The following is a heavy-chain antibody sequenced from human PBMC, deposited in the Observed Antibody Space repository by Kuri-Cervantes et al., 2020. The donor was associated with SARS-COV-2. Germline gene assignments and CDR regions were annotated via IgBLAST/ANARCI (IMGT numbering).Heavy chain of an antibody. Sequence: GSLRLSCTVSGGSISSYYWSWIRQPAGKGLEWIGRIYTSGSTNYNPSLKSRVTMSVDTPKNQFSLKLSSVTAADTAVYYCARATDYYDFWSGYYSSGQEIAFDIWGQGTMVTVSS. J-gene: IGHJ3*02. CDR1: GGSISSYY. V-gene: IGHV4-4*07. CDR3: ARATDYYDFWSGYYSSGQEIAFDI. CDR2: IYTSGST. D-gene: IGHD3-3*01.